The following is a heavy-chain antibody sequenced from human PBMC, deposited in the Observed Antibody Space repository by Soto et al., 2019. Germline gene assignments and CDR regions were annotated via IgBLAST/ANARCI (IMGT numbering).Heavy chain of an antibody. CDR2: IYWDDSK. J-gene: IGHJ4*02. CDR3: SHAYGGRSLY. V-gene: IGHV2-5*02. Sequence: QITLKESGPTLVKPTQTLTLTCTFSGFSLPTDRVGVGWIRQPPGKALEWLAVIYWDDSKTYSPSLKSKLTITKDTSKNPVALTMTDMDPVDTATYYCSHAYGGRSLYWGQGTLVTVSS. CDR1: GFSLPTDRVG. D-gene: IGHD1-26*01.